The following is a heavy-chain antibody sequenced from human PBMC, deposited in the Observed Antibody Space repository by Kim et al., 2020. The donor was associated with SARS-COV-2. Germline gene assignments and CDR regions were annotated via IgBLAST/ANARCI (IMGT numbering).Heavy chain of an antibody. CDR2: INHSGST. J-gene: IGHJ6*02. CDR1: GGSLSGYY. V-gene: IGHV4-34*01. Sequence: SETLSLTCAVYGGSLSGYYWSWIRQPPGKGLEWIGEINHSGSTNYNPSLKSRVTISVDTSKNRFSLKLSSVSAADTAIYYCARGRAGVVPAPIRGIGPHYYYYGMDVWGQGTTVTVSS. D-gene: IGHD2-2*02. CDR3: ARGRAGVVPAPIRGIGPHYYYYGMDV.